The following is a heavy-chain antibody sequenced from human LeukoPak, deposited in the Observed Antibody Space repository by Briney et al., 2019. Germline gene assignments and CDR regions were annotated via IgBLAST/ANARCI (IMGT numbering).Heavy chain of an antibody. Sequence: ASVKVSCKASGYTFTSYDINWVRQATGQGREWMGWMNPNSGNTGYAQKFQGRVTMTRNNSISTAYMELSSLRSEDTAVYYCARAGGELYYDILTGYYYYYYMDVWGKGTTVTVSS. CDR2: MNPNSGNT. CDR1: GYTFTSYD. CDR3: ARAGGELYYDILTGYYYYYYMDV. V-gene: IGHV1-8*01. D-gene: IGHD3-9*01. J-gene: IGHJ6*03.